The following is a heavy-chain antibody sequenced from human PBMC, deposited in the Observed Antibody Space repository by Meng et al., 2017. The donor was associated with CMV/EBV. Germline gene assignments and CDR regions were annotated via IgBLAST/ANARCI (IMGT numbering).Heavy chain of an antibody. CDR1: GGSISSSSYY. CDR3: AGFPTSFYSSGWLTGDWFDP. Sequence: SETLSLTCTVSGGSISSSSYYWGWIRQPPGKGLEWIGSIYYSGSTYYNPSLKSRVTISVDTSKNQFSLKLSSVTAADTAVYYCAGFPTSFYSSGWLTGDWFDPWGQGTLVTVSS. D-gene: IGHD6-19*01. V-gene: IGHV4-39*01. J-gene: IGHJ5*02. CDR2: IYYSGST.